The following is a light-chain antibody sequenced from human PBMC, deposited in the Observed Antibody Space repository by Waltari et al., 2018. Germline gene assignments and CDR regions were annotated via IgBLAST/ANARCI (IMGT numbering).Light chain of an antibody. CDR3: QHFNSYPFI. J-gene: IGKJ2*01. Sequence: DIQMTQSPSTLSASVGDRVTITRRASQSICNYLAWYQQKPGKAPKLLIFMASTLQREVPSRFSGSGSGTEFALTISGLQADDFATYFCQHFNSYPFIFGRGTKLEIK. CDR2: MAS. V-gene: IGKV1-5*03. CDR1: QSICNY.